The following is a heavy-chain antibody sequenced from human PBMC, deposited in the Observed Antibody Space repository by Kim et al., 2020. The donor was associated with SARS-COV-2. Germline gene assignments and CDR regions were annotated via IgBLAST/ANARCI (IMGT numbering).Heavy chain of an antibody. J-gene: IGHJ4*02. CDR3: ERNIISNWGSPDY. CDR2: ISYTSSYT. D-gene: IGHD7-27*01. V-gene: IGHV3-11*03. CDR1: GFTFSDYF. Sequence: GGSLRLSCAASGFTFSDYFLSWIRQAPGKGLEWVSSISYTSSYTNYGDSVKGRFTISRDNAKNSMYLQMDSLRAEDTAVYYCERNIISNWGSPDYWGQGT.